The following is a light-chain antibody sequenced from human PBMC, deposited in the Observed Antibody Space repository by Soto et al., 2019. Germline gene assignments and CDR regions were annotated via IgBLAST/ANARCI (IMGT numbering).Light chain of an antibody. CDR2: GAS. CDR3: QQYNNWRIT. V-gene: IGKV3-15*01. CDR1: QSVSSN. Sequence: EIVMTQSPATLSVSPGERATLSCRASQSVSSNLAWYQQKPGQAPRLLIYGASTRATGIPARFSGSGSGTELTLTISSLQSEDFAVYYCQQYNNWRITFGGGTKVEIK. J-gene: IGKJ4*01.